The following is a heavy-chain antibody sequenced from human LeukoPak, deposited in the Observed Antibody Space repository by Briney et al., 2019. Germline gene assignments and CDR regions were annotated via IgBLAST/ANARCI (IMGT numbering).Heavy chain of an antibody. V-gene: IGHV1-8*01. CDR3: ARVDFDWLSRSYCFDY. CDR2: MNPNSGNT. J-gene: IGHJ4*02. CDR1: GYTFTSYD. Sequence: GASVKVSCKASGYTFTSYDINWVRQATGQGLEWMGWMNPNSGNTGYAQKFQGRVTMTRNTSISTAYMELSSLRSEDTAVYYCARVDFDWLSRSYCFDYWGQGTLVTVSS. D-gene: IGHD3-9*01.